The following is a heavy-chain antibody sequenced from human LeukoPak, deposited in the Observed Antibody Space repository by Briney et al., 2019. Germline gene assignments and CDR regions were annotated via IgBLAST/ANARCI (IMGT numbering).Heavy chain of an antibody. V-gene: IGHV4-59*01. J-gene: IGHJ3*02. D-gene: IGHD3-9*01. Sequence: SETLSLTCTVSGGSISSYYWSWIRQPPGKGLEWIGYIYYSGSTNYNPSLKSRVTISVDTSKNQFSLKLSSVTAADTAVYYCARDLLLTGYYNGRDAFDIWGQGTMVTVSS. CDR1: GGSISSYY. CDR2: IYYSGST. CDR3: ARDLLLTGYYNGRDAFDI.